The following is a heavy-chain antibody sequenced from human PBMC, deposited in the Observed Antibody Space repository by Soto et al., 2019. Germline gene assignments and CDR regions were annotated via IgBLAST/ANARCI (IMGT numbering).Heavy chain of an antibody. J-gene: IGHJ6*02. V-gene: IGHV4-4*07. CDR3: ARSSGDDFFYYGMDV. CDR2: VYARGAT. CDR1: GASITSHY. Sequence: QVELQESGPGLVKPSETLSLTCSVSGASITSHYWSWIRQSAGEGLQWIGRVYARGATNSNPSLKSRVTISGDTSKNQFSLKLTSVTAADPAVYYCARSSGDDFFYYGMDVWGHGTTVTVSS. D-gene: IGHD4-17*01.